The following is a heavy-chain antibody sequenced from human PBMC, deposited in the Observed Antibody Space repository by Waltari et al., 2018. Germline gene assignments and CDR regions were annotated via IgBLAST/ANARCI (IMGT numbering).Heavy chain of an antibody. CDR2: ISPYNGNA. CDR1: GYTFTNFG. CDR3: PRGGGPRTVVALTFDL. V-gene: IGHV1-18*01. J-gene: IGHJ4*02. D-gene: IGHD3-22*01. Sequence: QVQLVQSGAEVKKPGASVKVSCKASGYTFTNFGINWVRQAPGQGLEWMGWISPYNGNADYDQKLQGRVTMATDTSTKTAHLELRRLRSDDTAVYYCPRGGGPRTVVALTFDLWGQGTLVTVSS.